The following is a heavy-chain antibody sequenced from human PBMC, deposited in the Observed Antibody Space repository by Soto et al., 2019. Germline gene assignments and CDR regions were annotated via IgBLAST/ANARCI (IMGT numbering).Heavy chain of an antibody. Sequence: GGSLRLSCAASGFTFSSYSMNWVRQAPGKGLEWVSSISSSSSYIYYADSAKGRFTISRDNAKNSLYLQMNSLRAEDTAVYYCARLGYCSSTSCPDWGQGTLVTVSS. CDR1: GFTFSSYS. D-gene: IGHD2-2*01. CDR2: ISSSSSYI. CDR3: ARLGYCSSTSCPD. V-gene: IGHV3-21*01. J-gene: IGHJ4*02.